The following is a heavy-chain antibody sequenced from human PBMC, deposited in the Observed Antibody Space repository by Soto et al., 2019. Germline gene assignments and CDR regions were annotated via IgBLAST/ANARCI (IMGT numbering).Heavy chain of an antibody. CDR3: ARVYILTGYYPFDY. D-gene: IGHD3-9*01. J-gene: IGHJ4*02. CDR1: GYTFTSYA. V-gene: IGHV1-3*01. Sequence: ASVKVSCKASGYTFTSYAMHWVRQAPGQRLEWMGWINAGNGNTKYSQKFQGRVTITRDTSASTAYMELSSLRSEDTAVYYCARVYILTGYYPFDYWGQGTLVTVSS. CDR2: INAGNGNT.